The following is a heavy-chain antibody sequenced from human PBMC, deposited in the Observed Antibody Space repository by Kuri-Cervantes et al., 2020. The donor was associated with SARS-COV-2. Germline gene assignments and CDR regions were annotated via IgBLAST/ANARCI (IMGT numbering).Heavy chain of an antibody. D-gene: IGHD3-10*01. CDR2: MNPNSGNT. J-gene: IGHJ4*02. CDR1: GYTFTSYD. V-gene: IGHV1-8*01. CDR3: AMLWFGELPPGY. Sequence: ASVKVSCKASGYTFTSYDINWVRQATGQGLEWMGWMNPNSGNTGYAQKFQGRVTMTRNTSISTAYMELSSLRSEDTAVYYCAMLWFGELPPGYWGQGTLVTVSS.